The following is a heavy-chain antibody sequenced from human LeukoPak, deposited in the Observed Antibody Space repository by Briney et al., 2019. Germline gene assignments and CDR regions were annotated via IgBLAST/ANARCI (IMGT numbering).Heavy chain of an antibody. J-gene: IGHJ3*02. V-gene: IGHV4-59*01. CDR2: IYYSGST. CDR1: GGSISSYY. CDR3: ASEYYDSSGYGDAFDI. Sequence: SETLSLTCTVSGGSISSYYWSWIRQPPGKGLEWIGYIYYSGSTNYNPSLKSRVTISVDTSKNQFSLKLSSVTAADTAVYYCASEYYDSSGYGDAFDIWGQGTMVTVSS. D-gene: IGHD3-22*01.